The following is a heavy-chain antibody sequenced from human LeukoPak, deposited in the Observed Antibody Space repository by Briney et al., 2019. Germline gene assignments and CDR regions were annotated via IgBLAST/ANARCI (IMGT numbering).Heavy chain of an antibody. V-gene: IGHV1-69*05. CDR2: IIPIFGTA. J-gene: IGHJ4*02. CDR1: GGTFSSYA. CDR3: ARDYVDCSSTSCYDV. D-gene: IGHD2-2*01. Sequence: SVKVSCKASGGTFSSYAISWVRQAPGQGLEWMGGIIPIFGTANYAQKFQGRVTITTDESTSTAYMELSSLRSEDTAVYYCARDYVDCSSTSCYDVWGQGTLVTVSS.